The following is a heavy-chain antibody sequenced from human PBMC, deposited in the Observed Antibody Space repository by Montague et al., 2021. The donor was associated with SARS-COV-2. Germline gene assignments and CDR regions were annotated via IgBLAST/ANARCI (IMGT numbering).Heavy chain of an antibody. D-gene: IGHD3-10*01. CDR2: LHHSGAT. CDR1: GASMSPYH. V-gene: IGHV4-59*03. J-gene: IGHJ4*02. Sequence: SETLSLTCAVTGASMSPYHWSWIRQPPGKGLEWIGNLHHSGATNYNPSLESRVTMSVDASKYQFSLNLISATAADTAVYFCATSLGGRYYWADYYFDYWGQGILVTVSA. CDR3: ATSLGGRYYWADYYFDY.